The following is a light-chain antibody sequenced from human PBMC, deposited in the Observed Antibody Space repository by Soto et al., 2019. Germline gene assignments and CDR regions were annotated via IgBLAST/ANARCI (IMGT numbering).Light chain of an antibody. CDR3: QKSYNSPFN. CDR2: DAS. V-gene: IGKV1-33*01. CDR1: QVIKNY. J-gene: IGKJ3*01. Sequence: DIQMTQSPSSLSASVEDRVTITCQASQVIKNYLNWYQQKSGKVPKLLIYDASDLETGVPSKFSGSGSGTDFPLTIDSLRPEDFATYYCQKSYNSPFNFGPGTKV.